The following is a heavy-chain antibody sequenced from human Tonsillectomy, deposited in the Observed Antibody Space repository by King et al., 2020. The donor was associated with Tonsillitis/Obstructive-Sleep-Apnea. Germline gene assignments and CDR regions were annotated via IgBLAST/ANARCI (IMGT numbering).Heavy chain of an antibody. CDR2: ISYDGINK. CDR3: ARDGGSSELDD. CDR1: GFTFSNYA. Sequence: VQLVESGGGVVQPGRSLRLSCAASGFTFSNYAIQWVRQAPGKGLEWVAVISYDGINKFYGDSVKGRFTISRDNSKNTLYLQMRSLRADDTAVYYCARDGGSSELDDWGQGTPVTVSS. D-gene: IGHD6-6*01. J-gene: IGHJ4*02. V-gene: IGHV3-30*04.